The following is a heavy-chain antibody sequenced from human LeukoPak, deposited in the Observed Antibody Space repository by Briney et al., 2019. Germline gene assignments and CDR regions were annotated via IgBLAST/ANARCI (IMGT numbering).Heavy chain of an antibody. CDR2: INHSGST. Sequence: SETLSLTCAVYGGSFSGYYWSWIRQPPGKGLEWSGEINHSGSTNYNPSLKSRVTISVDTSKNQFSLKLSSVTAAGTAVYYCVTAVVTPGRFDYWGQGTLVTVSS. V-gene: IGHV4-34*01. CDR1: GGSFSGYY. D-gene: IGHD3-10*01. CDR3: VTAVVTPGRFDY. J-gene: IGHJ4*02.